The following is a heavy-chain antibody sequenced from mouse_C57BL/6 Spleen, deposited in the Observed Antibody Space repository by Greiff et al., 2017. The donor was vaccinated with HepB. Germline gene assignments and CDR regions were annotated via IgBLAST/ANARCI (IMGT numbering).Heavy chain of an antibody. Sequence: VQLQQSGAELARPGASVKLSCKASGYTFTSYGISWVKQRTGQGLEWIGEISPRSGNTYYNEKFKGKATLTADKSSSTAYMELRSLTSEDSAVYFCAREEQLRLRYFDYWGQGTTLTVSS. CDR3: AREEQLRLRYFDY. CDR1: GYTFTSYG. J-gene: IGHJ2*01. V-gene: IGHV1-81*01. CDR2: ISPRSGNT. D-gene: IGHD3-2*02.